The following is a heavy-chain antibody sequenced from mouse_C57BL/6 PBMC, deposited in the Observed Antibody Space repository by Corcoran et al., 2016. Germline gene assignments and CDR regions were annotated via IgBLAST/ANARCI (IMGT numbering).Heavy chain of an antibody. CDR1: GYTFTDYY. CDR3: ARFYGPYYAMDY. D-gene: IGHD1-1*02. V-gene: IGHV1-26*01. Sequence: EVQLQQSGPELVKPGASVKISCKASGYTFTDYYMAWVKQSHGKSLEWIGDINPNNGGTSYNQKFKGKATLTVDKSSSTAYMELRSLTSEDSAVYYCARFYGPYYAMDYWGQGTSVTVSS. CDR2: INPNNGGT. J-gene: IGHJ4*01.